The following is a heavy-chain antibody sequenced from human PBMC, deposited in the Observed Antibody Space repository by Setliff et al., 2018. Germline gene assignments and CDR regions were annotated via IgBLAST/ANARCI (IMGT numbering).Heavy chain of an antibody. CDR2: ISGSGGII. J-gene: IGHJ3*02. CDR3: ARAGGGHIVVATFDFDI. V-gene: IGHV3-11*04. D-gene: IGHD2-21*01. Sequence: GSLRLSCAASGFTFSDYYMTWIRQAPGKGLEWISYISGSGGIIKYADSVKGRFTISRDNAKNSLSLQMNNLRTEDTAVYYCARAGGGHIVVATFDFDIWGQGTKVTVSS. CDR1: GFTFSDYY.